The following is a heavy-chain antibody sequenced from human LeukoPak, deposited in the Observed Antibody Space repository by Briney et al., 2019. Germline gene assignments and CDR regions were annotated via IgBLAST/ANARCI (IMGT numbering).Heavy chain of an antibody. Sequence: ASVTVSCKASGYTFTSYGISWVRQAPGQGVEWVGWICAYNGNTNYAQKLQGRVTMTTDTSTSTAYMELRSLRSDDTAVYYCARDGISSGWYPDAFDIWDQGTMVTVSS. CDR2: ICAYNGNT. V-gene: IGHV1-18*04. D-gene: IGHD6-19*01. CDR1: GYTFTSYG. J-gene: IGHJ3*02. CDR3: ARDGISSGWYPDAFDI.